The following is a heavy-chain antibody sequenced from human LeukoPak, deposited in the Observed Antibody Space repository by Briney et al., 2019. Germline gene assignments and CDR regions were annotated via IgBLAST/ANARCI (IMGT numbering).Heavy chain of an antibody. Sequence: PGGSLRLSCAASGFTFSSYAMSWVRQAPGKGLEWVSAISGSGGSTYYADSVKGRFTISRDKSKNTLYLQMNSLRAEDTALYYCAKDFWSGHYSGYFDYWGQGTLVTVSS. CDR1: GFTFSSYA. CDR3: AKDFWSGHYSGYFDY. J-gene: IGHJ4*02. CDR2: ISGSGGST. D-gene: IGHD3-3*01. V-gene: IGHV3-23*01.